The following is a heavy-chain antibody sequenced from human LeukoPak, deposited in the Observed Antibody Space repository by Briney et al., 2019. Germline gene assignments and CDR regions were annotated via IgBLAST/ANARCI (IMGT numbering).Heavy chain of an antibody. CDR1: GFIFSSYG. D-gene: IGHD3-16*01. V-gene: IGHV3-33*01. CDR3: ARNYD. J-gene: IGHJ4*02. Sequence: GGSLRLSCAASGFIFSSYGMHWVRRAPGKGLEWVAVIWYDGSKKHHADSVKGRFTISRDNSKNSLYLQMNSLRVEDTAVYYCARNYDWGQGTLVTVSS. CDR2: IWYDGSKK.